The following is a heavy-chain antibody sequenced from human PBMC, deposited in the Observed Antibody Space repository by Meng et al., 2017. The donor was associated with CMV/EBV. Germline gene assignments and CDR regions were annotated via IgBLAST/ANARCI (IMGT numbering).Heavy chain of an antibody. J-gene: IGHJ4*02. CDR1: GFTFSSYS. V-gene: IGHV3-21*01. Sequence: GGSLRLSCAASGFTFSSYSMNWVRQAPGKGLEWVSSISSSSSYIYYADSVKGRFTISRDNAKNSLYLQMNSLRAEDTAVYYCARGKSSLYDFWSGYSILFDYWGQGTLVTVSS. CDR2: ISSSSSYI. D-gene: IGHD3-3*01. CDR3: ARGKSSLYDFWSGYSILFDY.